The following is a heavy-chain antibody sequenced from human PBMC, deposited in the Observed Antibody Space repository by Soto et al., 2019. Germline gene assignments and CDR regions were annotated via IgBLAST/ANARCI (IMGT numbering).Heavy chain of an antibody. V-gene: IGHV1-69*13. CDR3: ARDVTARDGYPTGYFDY. J-gene: IGHJ4*02. CDR2: IIPIFGTA. CDR1: GGTFSSYA. Sequence: AASVKVSCKASGGTFSSYAISWVRQAPGQGLEWMGGIIPIFGTANYAQKFQGRVTITADESTSTAYMELSSLRSEDTAVYYCARDVTARDGYPTGYFDYWGQGTLVTVSS. D-gene: IGHD5-12*01.